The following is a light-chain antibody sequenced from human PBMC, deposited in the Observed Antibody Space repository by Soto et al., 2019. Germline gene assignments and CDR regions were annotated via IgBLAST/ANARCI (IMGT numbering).Light chain of an antibody. J-gene: IGKJ5*01. CDR1: QSITTW. CDR2: KAS. Sequence: DIQMTQSPSTLSASVGDRVTITCRASQSITTWLDWYQQKPGKAPKLLIYKASSLGGGVPSRFSGSGSGTEFTLTISSLQPDDFATYYCQQDSTYRITFGQGTRLDIK. V-gene: IGKV1-5*03. CDR3: QQDSTYRIT.